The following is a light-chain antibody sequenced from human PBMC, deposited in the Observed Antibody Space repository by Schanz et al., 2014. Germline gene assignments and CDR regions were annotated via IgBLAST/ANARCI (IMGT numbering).Light chain of an antibody. J-gene: IGLJ3*02. CDR3: NSYAGSNNWV. CDR2: DVS. Sequence: QSALTQPASVSGSPGQSITISCTGTSSDIGGYNYVSWYQQLPGKAPKLMLYDVSDRPSGVPDRFSGSKSGTSASLAITGLQAEDEADYYCNSYAGSNNWVFGGGTKLTVL. V-gene: IGLV2-14*03. CDR1: SSDIGGYNY.